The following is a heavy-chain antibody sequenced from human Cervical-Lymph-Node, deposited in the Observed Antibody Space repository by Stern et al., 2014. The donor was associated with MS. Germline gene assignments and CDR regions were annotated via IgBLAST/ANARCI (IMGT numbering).Heavy chain of an antibody. J-gene: IGHJ4*02. CDR3: SRGLQGGF. V-gene: IGHV3-7*01. CDR2: VEQDGSED. Sequence: EVQLVESGGGLVQPGGSLRLSCAASGFTFSNHWMNWVRQAPGKGLEWVANVEQDGSEDYYVDSVKGLFTNTRDNAKNSLYLQMNSLRAEDTAVYYCSRGLQGGFWGQGTLVTVSS. CDR1: GFTFSNHW. D-gene: IGHD6-25*01.